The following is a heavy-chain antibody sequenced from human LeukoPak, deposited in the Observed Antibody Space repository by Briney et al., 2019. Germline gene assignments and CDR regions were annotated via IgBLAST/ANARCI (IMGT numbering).Heavy chain of an antibody. CDR3: ARHDWAGGSFDY. D-gene: IGHD2-21*01. V-gene: IGHV4-34*01. CDR1: GGSFSGYY. CDR2: INHSGST. J-gene: IGHJ4*02. Sequence: SETLSLTCAVYGGSFSGYYWSWIRQPPGKGLEWIGEINHSGSTNYNPSLKSRVTISVDTSKNQFSLKLSSVTAADTAVYYCARHDWAGGSFDYWGQGTLVTVSS.